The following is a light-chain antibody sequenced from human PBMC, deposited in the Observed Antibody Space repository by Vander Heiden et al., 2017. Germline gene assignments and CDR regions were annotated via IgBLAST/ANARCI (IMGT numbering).Light chain of an antibody. J-gene: IGLJ2*01. CDR3: QSYDSSLSV. Sequence: QSVLSQPPPVSGAPGQRVTISYPGSSSNMGEGYDVSRYQQLPGTAPKLLSDGNSNRPSGVPDRFAGSKSGTSASLAIPGLQAEDEADYYCQSYDSSLSVFGGGTKLTVL. CDR2: GNS. V-gene: IGLV1-40*01. CDR1: SSNMGEGYD.